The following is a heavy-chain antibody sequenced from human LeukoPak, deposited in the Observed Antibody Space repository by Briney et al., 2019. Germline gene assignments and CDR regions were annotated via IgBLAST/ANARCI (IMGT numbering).Heavy chain of an antibody. CDR1: GGSISSGDYY. J-gene: IGHJ4*02. CDR3: ARVVLRLGELSFDY. V-gene: IGHV4-30-4*01. Sequence: SQTLSLTCTVSGGSISSGDYYWSWIRQPPGKGLEWIGYIYYSGSTYYNPSLKSRVTISVDTSKNQFSLKLSSVTAADTAVYYCARVVLRLGELSFDYWGRGTLVTVSS. CDR2: IYYSGST. D-gene: IGHD3-16*02.